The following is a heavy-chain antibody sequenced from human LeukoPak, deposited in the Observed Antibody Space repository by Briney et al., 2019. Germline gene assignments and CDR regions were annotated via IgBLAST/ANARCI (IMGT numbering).Heavy chain of an antibody. CDR1: GGTFSSYA. D-gene: IGHD6-19*01. J-gene: IGHJ4*02. Sequence: GASVKVSCKASGGTFSSYAISWVRQAPGQGLEWMGGIIPIFGTANYAQKFQGRVTITADESTSTAYMELSSLRSEDTAVDYCARRAVAGTAVGDYWGQGTLVTVSS. V-gene: IGHV1-69*01. CDR2: IIPIFGTA. CDR3: ARRAVAGTAVGDY.